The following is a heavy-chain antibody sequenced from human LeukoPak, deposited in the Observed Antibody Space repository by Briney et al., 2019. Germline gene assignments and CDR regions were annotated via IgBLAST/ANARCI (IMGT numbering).Heavy chain of an antibody. Sequence: ASVKVSCKASGYTFTANYMHWVRQAPGQGLEWMGWINPRSGGTNYGEQFRGRVTMTRDTSITTAYMELSSLRFDDTAVYYCARGSGTSWFDYWGQGTLVTVSS. V-gene: IGHV1-2*02. CDR3: ARGSGTSWFDY. CDR1: GYTFTANY. CDR2: INPRSGGT. D-gene: IGHD2-2*01. J-gene: IGHJ4*02.